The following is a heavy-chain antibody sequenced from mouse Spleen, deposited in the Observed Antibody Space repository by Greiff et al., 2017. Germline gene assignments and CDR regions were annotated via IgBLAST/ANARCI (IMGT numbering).Heavy chain of an antibody. CDR3: AGGGNYVEGSMDY. D-gene: IGHD2-1*01. CDR2: ISDGGSYT. Sequence: EVKVVESGGGLVKPGGSLKLSCAASGFTFSSYAMSWVRQTPEKRLEWVATISDGGSYTYYPDNVKGRFTISRDNAKNNLYLQMSHLKSEDTAMYYCAGGGNYVEGSMDYWGQGTSVTVSS. CDR1: GFTFSSYA. V-gene: IGHV5-4*03. J-gene: IGHJ4*01.